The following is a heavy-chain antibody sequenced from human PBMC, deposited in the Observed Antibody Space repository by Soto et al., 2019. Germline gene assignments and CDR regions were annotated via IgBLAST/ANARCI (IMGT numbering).Heavy chain of an antibody. J-gene: IGHJ4*02. Sequence: PGGSLRLSCAASGFTFSDYSMKWVRQAPGKGLEWVSYISSGSSTIYYADSVKGRFTISRDNAKNSLYLQMNSLRHEDTAVYYCARVVETSLMYYFDYWGQGTQVTVSS. CDR1: GFTFSDYS. CDR3: ARVVETSLMYYFDY. CDR2: ISSGSSTI. D-gene: IGHD3-16*02. V-gene: IGHV3-48*02.